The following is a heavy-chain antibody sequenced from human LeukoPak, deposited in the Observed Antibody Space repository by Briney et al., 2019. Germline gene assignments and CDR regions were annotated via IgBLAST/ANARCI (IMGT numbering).Heavy chain of an antibody. CDR2: IRYDGSNK. V-gene: IGHV3-30*02. CDR3: ARRGGPFGGVIIVYFDY. D-gene: IGHD3-16*01. J-gene: IGHJ4*02. CDR1: GFTFSSYG. Sequence: GGSLRLSCAAAGFTFSSYGMHWVRQAPGKGLEWVAFIRYDGSNKYYADSVKGRLTISRDNSKNSVYLQMNSLRAEDTAVYYCARRGGPFGGVIIVYFDYWGQGTLVTVSS.